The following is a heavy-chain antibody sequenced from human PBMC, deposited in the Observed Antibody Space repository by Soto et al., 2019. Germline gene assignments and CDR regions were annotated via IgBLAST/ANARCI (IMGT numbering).Heavy chain of an antibody. D-gene: IGHD3-16*01. CDR3: ARDRVAGIWGDAFDI. CDR2: INPSSGGT. Sequence: ASVKVSCKASGYTFTTYYIHWVRQAPGQGLEWMGMINPSSGGTNYAQKFQGRVTMTRDTSTSTVYMELSSLTSDDTAVYYCARDRVAGIWGDAFDIWGQGTMVTVSS. J-gene: IGHJ3*02. CDR1: GYTFTTYY. V-gene: IGHV1-46*01.